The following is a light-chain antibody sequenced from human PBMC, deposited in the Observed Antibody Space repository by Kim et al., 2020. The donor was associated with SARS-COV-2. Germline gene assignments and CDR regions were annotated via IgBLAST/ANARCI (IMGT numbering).Light chain of an antibody. J-gene: IGKJ4*01. CDR2: DTS. V-gene: IGKV3-11*01. Sequence: LAPDARATLSCRASQSVRNDLAWYQPKPGQPPRLLIYDTSNRATGIPARFSGSGSGTDFTLTISSLEPEDFEVYYCQQRSNWPLTFGGGTKLEI. CDR3: QQRSNWPLT. CDR1: QSVRND.